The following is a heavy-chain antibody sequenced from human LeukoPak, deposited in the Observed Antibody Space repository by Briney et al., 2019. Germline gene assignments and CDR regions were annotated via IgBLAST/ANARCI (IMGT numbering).Heavy chain of an antibody. CDR2: IYYSGRT. D-gene: IGHD3-22*01. Sequence: SETLSLTCTVSGGSISSYYWSWIRQPSGQGLEWMGYIYYSGRTNYNPSLKSRVTISVDTSKNQFSLKLSSVTAADTAVYYCARDSNPKYYYDSSGSTENWFDPWGQGTLVTVSS. J-gene: IGHJ5*02. CDR3: ARDSNPKYYYDSSGSTENWFDP. V-gene: IGHV4-59*01. CDR1: GGSISSYY.